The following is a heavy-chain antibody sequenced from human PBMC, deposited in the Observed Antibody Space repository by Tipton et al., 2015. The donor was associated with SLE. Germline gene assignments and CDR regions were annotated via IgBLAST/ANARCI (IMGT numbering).Heavy chain of an antibody. D-gene: IGHD4-11*01. CDR3: ARWRTTFDY. CDR2: INHSGST. V-gene: IGHV4-34*01. CDR1: GGSFSGYY. J-gene: IGHJ4*02. Sequence: TLSLTCAVYGGSFSGYYWSWIRQPPGKGLEWIGEINHSGSTNYNPSLKSRVTISVDTSKNQFSLKLSSVTAADTAVCYCARWRTTFDYWGQGTLVTVSS.